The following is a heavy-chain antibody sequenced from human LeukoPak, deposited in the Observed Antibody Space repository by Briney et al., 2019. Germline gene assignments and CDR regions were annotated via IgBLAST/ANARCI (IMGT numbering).Heavy chain of an antibody. Sequence: ASVKVSCKASGYTFTSYYMHWVRQAPGQGLEWMGIINPSGGSTSYAQKFQGRVTMTRNTSISTAYMELSSLRSEDTAVYYCARRTTHAFDIWGQGTMVTVSS. V-gene: IGHV1-46*01. CDR2: INPSGGST. CDR3: ARRTTHAFDI. D-gene: IGHD1-14*01. J-gene: IGHJ3*02. CDR1: GYTFTSYY.